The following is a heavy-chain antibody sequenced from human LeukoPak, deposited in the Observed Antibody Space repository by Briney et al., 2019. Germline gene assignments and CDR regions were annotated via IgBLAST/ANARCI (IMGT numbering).Heavy chain of an antibody. CDR3: ARGHYDILTASYKWTPDY. J-gene: IGHJ4*02. Sequence: GGSLRLSCAASGFTFSSYSMNWVRQAPGKGLEWVSSVSSSSSYIYYADSVKGRFTTSRDNAKNSLSLQLSSLRAEDTAVYYCARGHYDILTASYKWTPDYWGQGILVTVSS. V-gene: IGHV3-21*06. CDR2: VSSSSSYI. CDR1: GFTFSSYS. D-gene: IGHD3-9*01.